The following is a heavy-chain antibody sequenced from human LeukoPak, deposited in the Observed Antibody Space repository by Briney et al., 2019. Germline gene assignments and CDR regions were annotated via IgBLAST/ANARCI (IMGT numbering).Heavy chain of an antibody. CDR1: GFTFSSYW. D-gene: IGHD3-9*01. CDR2: IKQDGSEK. CDR3: ARERYFDRWDCFDP. Sequence: GGSLRLSCAASGFTFSSYWMSWVRQAPGKGLEWVANIKQDGSEKYYVDSVKGRFTISRDNAKNSLYLQMNSLRAEDTAVYYCARERYFDRWDCFDPGGQGTLVTVSA. V-gene: IGHV3-7*01. J-gene: IGHJ5*02.